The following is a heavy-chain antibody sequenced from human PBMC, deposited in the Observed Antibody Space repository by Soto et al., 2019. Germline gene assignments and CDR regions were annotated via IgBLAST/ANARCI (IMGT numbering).Heavy chain of an antibody. D-gene: IGHD3-3*01. Sequence: QVQLVQSGAEVKKPGSSVKVSCKTCGGTISNYGISWVRQAPGQGLEWMGGIIPLFGTTNYAQKFQGRVTITADESTRTAYMELSSLRSEDTAVYYCARGGFWSGYYSWFDPWGQGTLVTVSS. CDR1: GGTISNYG. J-gene: IGHJ5*02. V-gene: IGHV1-69*12. CDR3: ARGGFWSGYYSWFDP. CDR2: IIPLFGTT.